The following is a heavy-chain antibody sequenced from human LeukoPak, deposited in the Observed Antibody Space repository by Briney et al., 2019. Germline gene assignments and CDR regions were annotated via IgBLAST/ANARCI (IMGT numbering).Heavy chain of an antibody. D-gene: IGHD3-10*01. CDR2: INDYKGNT. CDR1: GYTFTSYG. CDR3: ARARAMVRGFQYFDY. V-gene: IGHV1-18*01. J-gene: IGHJ4*02. Sequence: ASVKVSCKGSGYTFTSYGISWVRQAPRQGLEWMGWINDYKGNTNYAQKLQGRATMTTDTSTSTAYMELSSLGSDDTAVYYCARARAMVRGFQYFDYWGQGTLVTVSS.